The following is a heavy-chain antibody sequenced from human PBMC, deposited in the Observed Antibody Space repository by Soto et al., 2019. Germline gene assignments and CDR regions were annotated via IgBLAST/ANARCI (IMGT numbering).Heavy chain of an antibody. V-gene: IGHV3-23*01. CDR2: ISGSGGST. Sequence: GGSLSLSCAASGFTFRNFAMSWVRQAPGKGLEWVSTISGSGGSTYSVDSVKGRFTISRDNSKNTLYLQMNSLRAEDTAVYYCAKDRSSSWTVLRVPKDAFDIWGQGTMVTVSS. D-gene: IGHD6-13*01. CDR1: GFTFRNFA. CDR3: AKDRSSSWTVLRVPKDAFDI. J-gene: IGHJ3*02.